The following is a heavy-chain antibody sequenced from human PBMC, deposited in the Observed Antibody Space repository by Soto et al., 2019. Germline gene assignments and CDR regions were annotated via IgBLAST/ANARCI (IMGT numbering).Heavy chain of an antibody. V-gene: IGHV4-4*07. D-gene: IGHD3-3*01. CDR3: ARGQRFSDWFDP. Sequence: VHLQESGPGLVKPSETLSLTCTVSGGAINSYYWTWIRQPAGKGLEWIGRIYSSGSTKYNPSLQSRVTMSLDTSKNQFSLRLTSVTAADTAVYYCARGQRFSDWFDPWGQGTLVTVSS. CDR1: GGAINSYY. CDR2: IYSSGST. J-gene: IGHJ5*02.